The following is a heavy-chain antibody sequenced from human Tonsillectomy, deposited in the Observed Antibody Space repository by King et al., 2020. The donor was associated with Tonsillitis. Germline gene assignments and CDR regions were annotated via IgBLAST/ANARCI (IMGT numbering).Heavy chain of an antibody. CDR2: LSSSSSTL. J-gene: IGHJ6*03. Sequence: VQLVESGGGLVQPGGYLRLSCAASGFTFSSYSMNWVRQAPGKGLEWVSYLSSSSSTLYYADTVKGRFTISRDNAKNLLYLQMNSLRAEDTAVYYCAILGYGDYYYYMDVWGKGTTVTVSS. V-gene: IGHV3-48*01. D-gene: IGHD4-17*01. CDR3: AILGYGDYYYYMDV. CDR1: GFTFSSYS.